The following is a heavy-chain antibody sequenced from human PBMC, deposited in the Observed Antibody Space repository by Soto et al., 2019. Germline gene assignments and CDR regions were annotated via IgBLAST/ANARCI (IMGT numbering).Heavy chain of an antibody. D-gene: IGHD3-16*01. Sequence: QVQLQESGPGLVKPSGTLSLSCAVSGGSIISSHWWTWVRQPPGKGLEWIGEIYHSGSTNYNPSLNGRATISVDPSRNQFSLNLSSVTAADPAVYYWASSGGGEDYWGQGILGTVSS. J-gene: IGHJ4*02. V-gene: IGHV4-4*02. CDR3: ASSGGGEDY. CDR1: GGSIISSHW. CDR2: IYHSGST.